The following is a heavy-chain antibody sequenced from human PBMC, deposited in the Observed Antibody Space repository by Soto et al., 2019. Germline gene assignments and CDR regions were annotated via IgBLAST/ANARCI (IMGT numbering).Heavy chain of an antibody. J-gene: IGHJ4*02. V-gene: IGHV1-69*06. Sequence: QVQLVQSGAEVKKPGSSVKVSCKASGGTFSSYAISWVRQAPGQGLEWMGGVIPIFGTATYAQKFQGRVTITADKSTSTAYMELSSLRSEDTAVYYCARAGGYDSSGYLKTPLGYWGQGTLVTVSS. CDR1: GGTFSSYA. CDR3: ARAGGYDSSGYLKTPLGY. D-gene: IGHD3-22*01. CDR2: VIPIFGTA.